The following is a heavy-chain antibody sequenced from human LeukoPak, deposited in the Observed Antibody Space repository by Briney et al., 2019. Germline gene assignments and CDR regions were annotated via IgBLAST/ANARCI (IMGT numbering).Heavy chain of an antibody. CDR1: GFTFSSHW. D-gene: IGHD4-17*01. J-gene: IGHJ2*01. CDR2: IEQDGSEK. Sequence: GGSLRLSCGASGFTFSSHWMAWVRQAPGKGLEWVANIEQDGSEKYYVDSVKGQFTISRDNAKNSLYLQMNSLRAEDTAVYYCARDRLGDYWCFDLWGCGTLVTVSS. V-gene: IGHV3-7*01. CDR3: ARDRLGDYWCFDL.